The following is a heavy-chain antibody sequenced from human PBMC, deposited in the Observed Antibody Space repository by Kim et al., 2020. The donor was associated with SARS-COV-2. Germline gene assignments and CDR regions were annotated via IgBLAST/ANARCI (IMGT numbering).Heavy chain of an antibody. D-gene: IGHD2-2*01. V-gene: IGHV3-48*02. Sequence: GGSLRLSCAASGFTFSSYSMNWVRQAPGKGLEWVSYISSSSSTIYYADSVKGRFTISRDNAKNSLYLQMNSLRDEDTAVYYCARDHPIVVVPATTANYYYYGMDVWGQGTTVTVSS. CDR2: ISSSSSTI. CDR3: ARDHPIVVVPATTANYYYYGMDV. J-gene: IGHJ6*02. CDR1: GFTFSSYS.